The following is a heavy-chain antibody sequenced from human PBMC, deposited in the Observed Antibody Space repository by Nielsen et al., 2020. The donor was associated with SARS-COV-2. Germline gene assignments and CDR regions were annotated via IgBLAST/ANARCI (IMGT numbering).Heavy chain of an antibody. CDR1: GFTFRNYA. V-gene: IGHV3-23*01. CDR2: INSAGDVT. Sequence: GESLKISCAASGFTFRNYAMSWVRQAPGKGLEWVSSINSAGDVTYYTGSVKGRFTVSRDNSKSMVYLQMYSLRVEDSALYYCAKVAPTYIAAAAANYWGQGIVVTVSS. D-gene: IGHD6-13*01. CDR3: AKVAPTYIAAAAANY. J-gene: IGHJ4*02.